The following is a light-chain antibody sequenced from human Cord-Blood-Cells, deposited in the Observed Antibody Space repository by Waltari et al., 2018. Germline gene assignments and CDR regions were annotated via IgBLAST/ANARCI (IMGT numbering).Light chain of an antibody. CDR2: EVS. J-gene: IGLJ1*01. V-gene: IGLV2-14*01. CDR1: SSDVGGYNY. Sequence: QSALTQPASVSGSPGQSITISCTGTSSDVGGYNYVSWYQQHPGKAPKLMIYEVSNRPSGVSNRFSGSKSANTASLTISGLQAEDEAEYYCSSYTSSSTLPYVFGTGTKVTVL. CDR3: SSYTSSSTLPYV.